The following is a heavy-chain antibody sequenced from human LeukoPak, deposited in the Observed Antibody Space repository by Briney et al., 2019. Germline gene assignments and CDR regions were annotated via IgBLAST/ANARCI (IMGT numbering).Heavy chain of an antibody. V-gene: IGHV3-74*01. CDR1: GFTFSTYW. CDR2: VNTDETTT. D-gene: IGHD5-18*01. J-gene: IGHJ4*02. Sequence: GGSLRLSCAGSGFTFSTYWMHWVRQAPGKGLVWVSRVNTDETTTNYADSVKGRFTISRDNARNTLYLQMNSLRVGDTAVYYCARGDYGYSPLDYWGQGTLVSVSS. CDR3: ARGDYGYSPLDY.